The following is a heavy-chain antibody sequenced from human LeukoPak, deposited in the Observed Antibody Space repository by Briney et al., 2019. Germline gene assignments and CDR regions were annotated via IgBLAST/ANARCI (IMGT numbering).Heavy chain of an antibody. J-gene: IGHJ3*02. V-gene: IGHV1-2*02. CDR3: ARALRWGSYDAFDI. CDR1: GYTFTGCY. D-gene: IGHD4-23*01. Sequence: ASVKVSCKASGYTFTGCYMHWVRQAPGQGLEWMGWINPNSGGTNYAQKFQGRVTMTRDTSISTAYMELSRLRSDDTAVYYCARALRWGSYDAFDIWGQGTMVTVSS. CDR2: INPNSGGT.